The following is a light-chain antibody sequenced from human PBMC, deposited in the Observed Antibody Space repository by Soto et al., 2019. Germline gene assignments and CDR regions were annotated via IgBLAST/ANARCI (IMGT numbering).Light chain of an antibody. CDR2: EVS. CDR1: SSDIGDYDY. J-gene: IGLJ1*01. CDR3: NSYANGNTRL. Sequence: QSVLTQPASVSGTPGQSITISCTGSSSDIGDYDYVSWYQQHPGKAPKVLISEVSNRPSGVSNRFSGSKSGNTASLTISGLQAEDEADYYFNSYANGNTRLFGTGTKVTV. V-gene: IGLV2-14*01.